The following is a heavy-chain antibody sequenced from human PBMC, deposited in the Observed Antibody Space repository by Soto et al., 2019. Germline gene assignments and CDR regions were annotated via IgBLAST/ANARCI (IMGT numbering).Heavy chain of an antibody. Sequence: QVQLQESGPGLVKPSETLSLNCTVSGDSIRKNYWIWIRQPAGKGLVRIGHIDSSGSTNYSPSLRSRVTMSIDTSKNQFSLKVTSVTAADTAVYYCVRGLGGHDQLFEYWGQGTLVTVSS. V-gene: IGHV4-4*07. CDR1: GDSIRKNY. CDR3: VRGLGGHDQLFEY. D-gene: IGHD3-16*01. CDR2: IDSSGST. J-gene: IGHJ4*02.